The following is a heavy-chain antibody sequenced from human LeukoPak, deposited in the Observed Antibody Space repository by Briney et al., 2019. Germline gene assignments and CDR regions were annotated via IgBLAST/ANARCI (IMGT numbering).Heavy chain of an antibody. CDR3: ARLLEVAGATSFDY. CDR2: IYYSGST. Sequence: SETLSLTCTVSGGSISSYYWSWIRQPPGKGLEWIGYIYYSGSTNYNPSLKSRVTISVDTSKNQFSLKLSSVTAADTAVYYRARLLEVAGATSFDYWDQGTLVTVSS. J-gene: IGHJ4*02. D-gene: IGHD1-26*01. V-gene: IGHV4-59*08. CDR1: GGSISSYY.